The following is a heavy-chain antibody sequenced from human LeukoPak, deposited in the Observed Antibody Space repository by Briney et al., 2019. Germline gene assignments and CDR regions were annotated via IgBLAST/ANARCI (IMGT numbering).Heavy chain of an antibody. D-gene: IGHD3-22*01. CDR2: ISAYNGNT. CDR3: ARGGNGYYYDSSGYYDFDY. Sequence: ASVTVSCKASGYTFTSYGISWVRQAPGQGLEWMGWISAYNGNTNYAQKLQGRVTMTTDTSTSTAYMELRSLRSDDTAVYYCARGGNGYYYDSSGYYDFDYWGQGTLVTVSS. V-gene: IGHV1-18*01. CDR1: GYTFTSYG. J-gene: IGHJ4*02.